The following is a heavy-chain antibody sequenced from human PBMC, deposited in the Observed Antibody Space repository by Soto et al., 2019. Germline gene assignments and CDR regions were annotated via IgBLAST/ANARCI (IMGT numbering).Heavy chain of an antibody. CDR2: INHSGST. V-gene: IGHV4-34*01. CDR1: GGSFSGYY. J-gene: IGHJ4*02. CDR3: ARDLGGY. D-gene: IGHD2-15*01. Sequence: SETLSLTCAVYGGSFSGYYWSWIRQPPGKGLEWIGEINHSGSTNYNPSLKSRVTISVDTSKNQFSLKLSSVTAADTAVYYCARDLGGYWGQGTLVTVSS.